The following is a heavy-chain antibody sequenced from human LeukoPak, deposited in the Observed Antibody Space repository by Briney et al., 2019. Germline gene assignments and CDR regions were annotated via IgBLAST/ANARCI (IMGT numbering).Heavy chain of an antibody. Sequence: SETLSLTCTVSGGSISSYYWSWIRQPAGKGLEWIGYFYYSGSTNYNPSLKSRVTISVDTSKNQFSLKLSSVTAADTAVYYCARRGCSGGSCYSGFDYWGQGTLVTVSS. D-gene: IGHD2-15*01. J-gene: IGHJ4*02. V-gene: IGHV4-59*08. CDR2: FYYSGST. CDR3: ARRGCSGGSCYSGFDY. CDR1: GGSISSYY.